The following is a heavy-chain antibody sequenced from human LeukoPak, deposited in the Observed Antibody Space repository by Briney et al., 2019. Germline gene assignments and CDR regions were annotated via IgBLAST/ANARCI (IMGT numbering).Heavy chain of an antibody. CDR1: GFTFTSSA. V-gene: IGHV1-58*01. Sequence: SVKVSCKASGFTFTSSAVQWVRQARGQRLEWIGWIVVGSGNTNYAQKFQERVTITRDMSTSTAYMELSSLRSEDTAVYYCAADGAVRAAAPTNDAFDIWGQGTMVTVSS. CDR3: AADGAVRAAAPTNDAFDI. J-gene: IGHJ3*02. CDR2: IVVGSGNT. D-gene: IGHD6-13*01.